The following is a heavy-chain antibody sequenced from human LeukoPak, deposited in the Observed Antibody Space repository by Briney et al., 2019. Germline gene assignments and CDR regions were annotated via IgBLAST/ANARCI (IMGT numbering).Heavy chain of an antibody. Sequence: PSQTLSLTCAVSGGSISSGDYSWSWIRQPPGKGLEWIGYIYYSGSTYYNPSLKSRVTISVDTSKNQFSLKLSSVTAADTAVYYCARDLLNEGNHLDYWGQGTLVTVSS. CDR2: IYYSGST. V-gene: IGHV4-30-2*05. CDR3: ARDLLNEGNHLDY. D-gene: IGHD4-23*01. J-gene: IGHJ4*02. CDR1: GGSISSGDYS.